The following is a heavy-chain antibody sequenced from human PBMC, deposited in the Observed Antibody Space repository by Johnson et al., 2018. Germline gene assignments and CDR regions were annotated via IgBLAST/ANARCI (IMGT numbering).Heavy chain of an antibody. CDR1: GFTFSSYG. Sequence: ESGGGVVQPGRSLRLSCAASGFTFSSYGMHWVRQAPGKGLEWVAVISYDGSNKYYADSVKGRFTISRDNSKNTLYLQMNSLRAEETADYYCAKEYSSCLDFWGQGTMVTVSS. CDR2: ISYDGSNK. J-gene: IGHJ3*01. CDR3: AKEYSSCLDF. V-gene: IGHV3-30*18. D-gene: IGHD6-6*01.